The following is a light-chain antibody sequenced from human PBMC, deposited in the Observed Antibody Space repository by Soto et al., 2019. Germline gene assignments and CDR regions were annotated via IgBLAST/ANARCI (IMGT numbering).Light chain of an antibody. V-gene: IGKV3-15*01. Sequence: EIVMTQSPATLSVSPGERATLSCRASQSVSNNVAWYQQKPGQAPRLLIYDASTRATGIPARFSGSGSGTEFTLIISSLQSEDLAIYYCQHYNNWRVLSFGGGTKVEIK. CDR2: DAS. CDR1: QSVSNN. CDR3: QHYNNWRVLS. J-gene: IGKJ4*01.